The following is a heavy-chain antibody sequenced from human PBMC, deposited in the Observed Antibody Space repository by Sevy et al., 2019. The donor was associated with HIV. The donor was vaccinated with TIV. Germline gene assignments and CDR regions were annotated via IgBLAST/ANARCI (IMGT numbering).Heavy chain of an antibody. CDR2: ISGSGGST. CDR3: AKSSKPVARWLPTQTYYFDY. Sequence: GGSLRLSCAASGFTFSSYAMSWVRQAPGKGLEWVSAISGSGGSTYYADSVKGRFTISRDNSKNTLYLQMNSLRAEDTAVYYCAKSSKPVARWLPTQTYYFDYWGQGTLVTVSS. J-gene: IGHJ4*02. CDR1: GFTFSSYA. V-gene: IGHV3-23*01. D-gene: IGHD5-12*01.